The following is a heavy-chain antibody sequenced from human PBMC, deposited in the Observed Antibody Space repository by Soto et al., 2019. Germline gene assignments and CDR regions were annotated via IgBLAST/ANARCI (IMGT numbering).Heavy chain of an antibody. CDR1: GGTFSSHG. J-gene: IGHJ4*02. V-gene: IGHV1-69*12. CDR3: ASDRGYGLVN. CDR2: SIPLFGIT. D-gene: IGHD2-15*01. Sequence: QVQLVQSGAEVKKPGSSVKVSCKASGGTFSSHGFNWVRQAPGQGLEWIGGSIPLFGITNHTQKFQDRITIAAGASTTTAYMELRGLRSDDTAVYYCASDRGYGLVNWGQGILLTVSS.